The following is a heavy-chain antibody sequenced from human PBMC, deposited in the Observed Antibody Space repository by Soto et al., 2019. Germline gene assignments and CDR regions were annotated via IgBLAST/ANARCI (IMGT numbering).Heavy chain of an antibody. J-gene: IGHJ6*02. CDR1: GGTFSSYA. CDR3: AVIAEAPPTHYDYYGMDV. D-gene: IGHD3-16*02. Sequence: SVKVSCKASGGTFSSYAISWVRQAPGQGLEWMGGIIPIFGTANYAQKFQGRVTITADESTSTAYMELSSLRSEDTAVYYCAVIAEAPPTHYDYYGMDVWGQGTTVTVSS. CDR2: IIPIFGTA. V-gene: IGHV1-69*13.